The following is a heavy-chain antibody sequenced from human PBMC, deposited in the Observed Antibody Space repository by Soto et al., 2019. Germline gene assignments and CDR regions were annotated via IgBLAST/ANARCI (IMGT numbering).Heavy chain of an antibody. Sequence: QVQLQQWGAGLLKPSETLSLTCAVYGGSFSGYYWSWIRQPPGKGLEWIGEINHSGSTNYNPSLKSRVTISVDTSKNQFSLKLSSVTAADTAVYYCASSDVGNWFDPWGKGTLVTVSS. V-gene: IGHV4-34*01. CDR1: GGSFSGYY. J-gene: IGHJ5*02. CDR3: ASSDVGNWFDP. CDR2: INHSGST.